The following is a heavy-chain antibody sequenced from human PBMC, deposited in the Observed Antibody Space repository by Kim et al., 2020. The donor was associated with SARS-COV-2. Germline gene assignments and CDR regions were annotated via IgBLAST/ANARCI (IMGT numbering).Heavy chain of an antibody. CDR3: AKSVGGAAAFDD. J-gene: IGHJ4*02. V-gene: IGHV3-23*01. CDR2: T. D-gene: IGHD6-13*01. Sequence: TYYADCGKGRFTISRDKSRSTLFLEKDSLRAEDTGVYYCAKSVGGAAAFDDWGQGPQVTVSS.